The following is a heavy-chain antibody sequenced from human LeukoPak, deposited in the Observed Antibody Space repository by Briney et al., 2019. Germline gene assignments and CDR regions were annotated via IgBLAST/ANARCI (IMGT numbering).Heavy chain of an antibody. Sequence: PGGSLRLSCAASGFIFTDYWMHWVRQGPGKELVWVARISGDGRATTYAESVKGRFTISRDNAKNTLYLQMNGLRAEDTAVYYCARELGVGVIGDAFDIWGQGTVVTVSS. V-gene: IGHV3-74*01. CDR3: ARELGVGVIGDAFDI. D-gene: IGHD3-22*01. CDR2: ISGDGRAT. J-gene: IGHJ3*02. CDR1: GFIFTDYW.